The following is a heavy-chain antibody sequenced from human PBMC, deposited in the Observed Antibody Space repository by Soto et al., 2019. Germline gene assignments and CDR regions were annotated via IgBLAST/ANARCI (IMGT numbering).Heavy chain of an antibody. J-gene: IGHJ3*02. CDR2: ISYDGSNK. V-gene: IGHV3-30-3*01. D-gene: IGHD3-22*01. CDR1: GFTFSSYA. CDR3: ARDFDSSGYSAFDI. Sequence: GGALRLSCAASGFTFSSYAMHWFRQAPGKGLEWVAVISYDGSNKYYADSVKGRFTISRDNSKNTLYLQMNSLRAEDTAVYYCARDFDSSGYSAFDIWGQGTMVTVSS.